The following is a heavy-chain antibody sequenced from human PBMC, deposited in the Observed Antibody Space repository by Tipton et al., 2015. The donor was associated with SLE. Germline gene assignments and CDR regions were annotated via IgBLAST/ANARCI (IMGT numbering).Heavy chain of an antibody. Sequence: SLRLSCAASGFGVSGFAMNWVRQAPGEGLEWISHISSRGTIHYADSVEGRFSISRDNAGNSLYLQMESLRVEDTAVYFCARDSFTVFAGPGYIDVWGKGTTVTVSS. D-gene: IGHD3-3*01. CDR1: GFGVSGFA. J-gene: IGHJ6*03. CDR2: ISSRGTI. V-gene: IGHV3-48*03. CDR3: ARDSFTVFAGPGYIDV.